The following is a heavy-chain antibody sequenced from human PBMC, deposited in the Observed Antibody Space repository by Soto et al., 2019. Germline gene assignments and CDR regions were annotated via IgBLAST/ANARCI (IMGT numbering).Heavy chain of an antibody. V-gene: IGHV3-23*01. CDR1: GFTFNTYP. D-gene: IGHD3-10*01. Sequence: PGWSLRLSCATSGFTFNTYPMTWVRQAPGKGLEWVSSISSTAGRTSSYADSVKGRFAISRDFSDNTVYLQMNNLRVDDTAVYFCAKGVLSFHYGMDVWGQGTTVTVSS. CDR2: ISSTAGRTS. CDR3: AKGVLSFHYGMDV. J-gene: IGHJ6*02.